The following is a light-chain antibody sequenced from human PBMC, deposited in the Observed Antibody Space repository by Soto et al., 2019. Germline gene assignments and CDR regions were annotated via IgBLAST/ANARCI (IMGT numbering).Light chain of an antibody. J-gene: IGLJ1*01. CDR2: RNN. CDR3: SSYTSSSIDYV. Sequence: QSVLTQPPSASGTPGQRVTISCSGSSSNIGSNYVYWYQQLPGTAPKLLMYRNNERPSGVPDRFSGSKSGNTASLTISGLQAEDEADYYCSSYTSSSIDYVFGTGTKVTVL. CDR1: SSNIGSNY. V-gene: IGLV1-47*01.